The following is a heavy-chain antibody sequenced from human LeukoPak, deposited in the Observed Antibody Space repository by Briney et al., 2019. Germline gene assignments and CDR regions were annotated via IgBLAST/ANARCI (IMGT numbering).Heavy chain of an antibody. J-gene: IGHJ5*02. V-gene: IGHV3-21*01. CDR1: GFTFSSCS. Sequence: PGGSLSLSCAASGFTFSSCSMNWVRQAPGKGLEWVSSISSSSSYIYYADSVKGRFTISRDNAKNSLYLQMNSLRAEDTAVYYCARDRSSNSFDPWGQGTLVTVSS. D-gene: IGHD6-13*01. CDR2: ISSSSSYI. CDR3: ARDRSSNSFDP.